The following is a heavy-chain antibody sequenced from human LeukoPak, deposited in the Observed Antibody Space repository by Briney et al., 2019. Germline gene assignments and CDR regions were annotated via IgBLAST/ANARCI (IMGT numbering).Heavy chain of an antibody. CDR3: ARPVPSRLGWFDP. J-gene: IGHJ5*02. CDR2: IYYGGTT. V-gene: IGHV4-59*04. D-gene: IGHD1-1*01. Sequence: SETLSLTCTVSGGSISSYYWSWIRQPPGKGLKWIGNIYYGGTTYYNPSLKSRVTISIDTSKNQFSLKLSSVTATDTAVYYCARPVPSRLGWFDPWGQGTLVTVSS. CDR1: GGSISSYY.